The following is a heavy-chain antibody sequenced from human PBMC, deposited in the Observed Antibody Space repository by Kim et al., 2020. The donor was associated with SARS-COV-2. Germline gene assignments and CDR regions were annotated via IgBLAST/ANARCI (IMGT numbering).Heavy chain of an antibody. J-gene: IGHJ4*02. CDR2: ISYDGSNK. D-gene: IGHD3-3*01. CDR1: GFTFSSYA. Sequence: GGSLRLSCAASGFTFSSYAMHWVRQAPGKGLEWVAVISYDGSNKYYADSVKGRFTISRDNSKNTLYLQMNSLRAEDTAVYYCARESPPYYDFWSGYYYHGDDWGQGTLVTVSS. V-gene: IGHV3-30-3*01. CDR3: ARESPPYYDFWSGYYYHGDD.